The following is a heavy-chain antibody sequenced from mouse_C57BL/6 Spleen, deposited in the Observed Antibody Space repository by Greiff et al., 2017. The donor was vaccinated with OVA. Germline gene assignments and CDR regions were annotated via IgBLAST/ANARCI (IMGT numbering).Heavy chain of an antibody. CDR1: GYTFTSYW. J-gene: IGHJ4*01. D-gene: IGHD6-1*01. CDR2: IDPSDSYT. Sequence: QVQLQQPGAELVMPGASVKLSCKASGYTFTSYWMHWVKQRPGQGLEWIGEIDPSDSYTNYNQKFKGKSTLTVDKSSSTAYMQLSSLTSEDSAVYCCAREAGEGAMDYWGQGTSVTVSS. CDR3: AREAGEGAMDY. V-gene: IGHV1-69*01.